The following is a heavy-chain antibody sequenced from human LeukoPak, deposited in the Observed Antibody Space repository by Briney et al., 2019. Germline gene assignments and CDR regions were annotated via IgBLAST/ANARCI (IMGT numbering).Heavy chain of an antibody. CDR3: ARDGSATGHTDWFDP. V-gene: IGHV1-2*02. J-gene: IGHJ5*02. D-gene: IGHD3-10*01. Sequence: ASVKVSCKASGYTFTGYYMHWVRQAPGQGLEWMGWINPNSGGTNYAQKFQGRVTMTRDTSISTAYMELSRLRSDDTAVYYCARDGSATGHTDWFDPWGQGALVTVSS. CDR2: INPNSGGT. CDR1: GYTFTGYY.